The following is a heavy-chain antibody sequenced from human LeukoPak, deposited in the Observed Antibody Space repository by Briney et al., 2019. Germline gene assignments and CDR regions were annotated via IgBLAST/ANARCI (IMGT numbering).Heavy chain of an antibody. CDR1: GFTFSSYA. J-gene: IGHJ4*02. V-gene: IGHV3-23*01. Sequence: PGGSLRLSCAASGFTFSSYAMSWVRQAPGKGLERVSAISGSGGSTYYADSVKGRFTISRDNAKNSLYLQMNSLRAEDTAVYYCAREFIVGAAFDYWGQGTLVTVSS. CDR2: ISGSGGST. D-gene: IGHD1-26*01. CDR3: AREFIVGAAFDY.